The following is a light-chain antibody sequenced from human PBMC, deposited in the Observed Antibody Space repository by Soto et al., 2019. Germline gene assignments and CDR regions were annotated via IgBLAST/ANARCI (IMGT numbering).Light chain of an antibody. CDR1: QSVSSSY. CDR3: QQYGSSPHT. Sequence: ETVLTQSPGTLSLSPGERATLSCRASQSVSSSYLAWYQHKPGQAPRLLIYGASSRATVIPDRFSGSGSGTDFTLTISRLEPEDFAVYYCQQYGSSPHTFGQGTKLEIK. CDR2: GAS. J-gene: IGKJ2*01. V-gene: IGKV3-20*01.